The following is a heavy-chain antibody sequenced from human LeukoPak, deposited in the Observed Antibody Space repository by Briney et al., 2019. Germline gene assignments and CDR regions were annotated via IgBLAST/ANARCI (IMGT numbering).Heavy chain of an antibody. CDR3: AKSDDISTGAPNPFDY. Sequence: GRSLRLSCAASGFTFSSYGMHWVRQAPGKGLEWVAVISYDGSNKYFADSVKGRFTISRDNSKNTLYLQINSLRAEDTAVYYCAKSDDISTGAPNPFDYWGQGTLVTVSS. V-gene: IGHV3-30*18. CDR2: ISYDGSNK. D-gene: IGHD3-9*01. J-gene: IGHJ4*02. CDR1: GFTFSSYG.